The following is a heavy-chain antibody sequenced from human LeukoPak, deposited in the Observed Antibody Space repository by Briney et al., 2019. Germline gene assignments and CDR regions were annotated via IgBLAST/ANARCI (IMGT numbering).Heavy chain of an antibody. CDR1: GYSFFSNYW. D-gene: IGHD5-24*01. J-gene: IGHJ4*02. CDR2: LYPGDSDS. Sequence: GESLKISRKAYGYSFFSNYWIAWVRQMPGKGLEWMGILYPGDSDSRYSPSFQGQVTISADRSISTAYLHWSSLKVSDTAMYYCARASRDGYNQNFDYWGQGTLVTVSS. V-gene: IGHV5-51*01. CDR3: ARASRDGYNQNFDY.